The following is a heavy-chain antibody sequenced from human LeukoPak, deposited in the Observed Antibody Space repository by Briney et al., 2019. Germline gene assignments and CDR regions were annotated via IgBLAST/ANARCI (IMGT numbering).Heavy chain of an antibody. D-gene: IGHD3-10*01. CDR1: GGSFSGYY. CDR2: INHSGST. Sequence: SETLSLTCAVYGGSFSGYYWSWIRQPPGKGLEWIGEINHSGSTNYNPSLKSRVTISVDTSKNQSSLKLSSVTAADTAVYYCARVLSWFDPWGQGTLVTVSS. CDR3: ARVLSWFDP. J-gene: IGHJ5*02. V-gene: IGHV4-34*01.